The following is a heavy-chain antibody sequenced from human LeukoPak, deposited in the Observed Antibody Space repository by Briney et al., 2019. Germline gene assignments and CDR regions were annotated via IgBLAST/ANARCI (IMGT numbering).Heavy chain of an antibody. CDR2: INHSEST. D-gene: IGHD2-2*02. Sequence: PSETLSLTCAVYGGSFSGYYWSWIRQPPGKGLEWIGEINHSESTNYNPSLKSRVTISVDTSKNQFSLKLSSVTAADTAVYYCARRFGGLTGVVPAAITSWFDPWGQGTLVTVSS. V-gene: IGHV4-34*01. CDR3: ARRFGGLTGVVPAAITSWFDP. J-gene: IGHJ5*02. CDR1: GGSFSGYY.